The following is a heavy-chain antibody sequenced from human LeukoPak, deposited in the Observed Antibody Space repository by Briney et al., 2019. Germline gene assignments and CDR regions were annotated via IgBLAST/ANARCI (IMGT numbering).Heavy chain of an antibody. CDR2: ISAYNGNT. Sequence: ASVKVSCKASGYTFTSYGISWVRQAPGQGLEWMGWISAYNGNTNYTQKLQGRVTMTTDTSTSTAYMELRSLRSDDTAVYYCARVGYSSSWYYFDYWGQGTLVTVSS. V-gene: IGHV1-18*01. J-gene: IGHJ4*02. CDR3: ARVGYSSSWYYFDY. D-gene: IGHD6-13*01. CDR1: GYTFTSYG.